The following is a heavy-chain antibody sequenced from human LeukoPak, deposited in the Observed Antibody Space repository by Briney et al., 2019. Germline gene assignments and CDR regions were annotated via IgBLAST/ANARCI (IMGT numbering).Heavy chain of an antibody. J-gene: IGHJ4*02. CDR1: GSSINVYY. V-gene: IGHV4-34*01. CDR3: ARHRRNRRIYGSGSYFDY. CDR2: INHSGST. Sequence: PSETLSLTCTVSGSSINVYYWSWIRQPPGKGLEWIGEINHSGSTNYNPSLKSRVTISVDTSKNQFSLKLSSVTAADTAVYYCARHRRNRRIYGSGSYFDYWGQGTLVTVSS. D-gene: IGHD3-10*01.